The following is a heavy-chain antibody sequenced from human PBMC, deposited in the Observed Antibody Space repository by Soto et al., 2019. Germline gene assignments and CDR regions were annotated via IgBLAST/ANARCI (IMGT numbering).Heavy chain of an antibody. CDR1: GDTFNFYT. D-gene: IGHD3-10*01. J-gene: IGHJ4*02. CDR3: ATSYGSGYRDFDF. CDR2: FNPILTMS. Sequence: VQLVQSGADVKKPGSSVKVSCKASGDTFNFYTINWVRQAPGLGLEWMGRFNPILTMSNYAQKFEGRVRITADKSTSTAYMEMSRLRAEDTAKYYCATSYGSGYRDFDFWGQGALGTVSS. V-gene: IGHV1-69*02.